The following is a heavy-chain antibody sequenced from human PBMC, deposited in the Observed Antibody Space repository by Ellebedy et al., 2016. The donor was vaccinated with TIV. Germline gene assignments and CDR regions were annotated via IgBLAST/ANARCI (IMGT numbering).Heavy chain of an antibody. CDR1: GGSISSYF. CDR3: ARRIYSDSSGYDPWYFDL. D-gene: IGHD3-22*01. CDR2: SYYSGST. Sequence: MPSETLSLTCPVSGGSISSYFWRWIPQPPGQGLDWSGYSYYSGSTNYNPSLKCRVTISVDTSKNQFSLKLRSVTAADTAVYYCARRIYSDSSGYDPWYFDLWGRGTLVTVSS. V-gene: IGHV4-59*08. J-gene: IGHJ2*01.